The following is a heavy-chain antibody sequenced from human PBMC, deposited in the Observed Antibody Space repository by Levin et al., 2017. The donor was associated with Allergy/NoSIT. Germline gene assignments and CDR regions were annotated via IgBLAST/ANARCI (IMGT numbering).Heavy chain of an antibody. V-gene: IGHV3-23*01. D-gene: IGHD4-17*01. Sequence: GESLKISCAASGFTFSSCAMTWVRQAPAKGLEWVSTISNSGGSPYYASSVRGRFTISRDNSKNTLYLQMNGLRAEDTAVYYCANDIYGDYGGPQHWGQGTLVTVSS. CDR2: ISNSGGSP. CDR3: ANDIYGDYGGPQH. CDR1: GFTFSSCA. J-gene: IGHJ1*01.